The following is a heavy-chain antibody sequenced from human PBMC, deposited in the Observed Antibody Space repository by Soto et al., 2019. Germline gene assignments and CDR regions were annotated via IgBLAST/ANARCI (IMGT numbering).Heavy chain of an antibody. Sequence: GGSLRLSCAASGFTFSSYSMNRVRQAPGKGLEWVSSISSSSSYIYYADSVKGRFTISRDNAKNSLYLQMNSLRAEDTAVYYCARDRDNGIVVVPAAKRFDYWGQGTLVTVSS. D-gene: IGHD2-2*01. CDR1: GFTFSSYS. J-gene: IGHJ4*02. V-gene: IGHV3-21*01. CDR2: ISSSSSYI. CDR3: ARDRDNGIVVVPAAKRFDY.